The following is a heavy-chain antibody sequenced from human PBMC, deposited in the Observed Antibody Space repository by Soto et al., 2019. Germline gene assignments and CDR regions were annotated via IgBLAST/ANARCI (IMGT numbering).Heavy chain of an antibody. D-gene: IGHD3-22*01. V-gene: IGHV3-15*01. Sequence: VGSLRLSCAASGFTFSNAWMSWVRQAPGKGLEWVGRIKSKTDGGTTDYAAPVKGRFTISRDDSKNTLYLQMNSLKTEDTAVYYCTTAAYYYDSSGYDNWFDPWGQGTLVTVSS. CDR3: TTAAYYYDSSGYDNWFDP. CDR2: IKSKTDGGTT. CDR1: GFTFSNAW. J-gene: IGHJ5*02.